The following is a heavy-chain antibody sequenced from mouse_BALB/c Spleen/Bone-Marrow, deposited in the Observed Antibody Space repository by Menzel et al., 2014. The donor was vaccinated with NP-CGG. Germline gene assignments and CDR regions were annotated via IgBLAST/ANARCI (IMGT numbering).Heavy chain of an antibody. J-gene: IGHJ4*01. CDR3: ARSDGYRTMDY. CDR1: GYSFTSYW. CDR2: IYPGNSDT. V-gene: IGHV1-5*01. Sequence: EVQLQQSGTVLARPGASVKMSCKASGYSFTSYWMHWVKERPGQGLEWIGAIYPGNSDTSYNQKFKGKAKLTAVTSASTAYMELSSLTNEDSAVYYCARSDGYRTMDYWGQGTSVTVSS. D-gene: IGHD2-3*01.